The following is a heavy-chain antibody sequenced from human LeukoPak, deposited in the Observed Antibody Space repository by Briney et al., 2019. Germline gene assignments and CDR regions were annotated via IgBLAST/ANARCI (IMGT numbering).Heavy chain of an antibody. V-gene: IGHV3-20*04. CDR2: INWNGGST. Sequence: GGSLRLSCAASGFTFDDYGMSWVRQAPGKGLEWVSGINWNGGSTGYADSVKGRFTISRDNAKNSLYLQMNSLRAEDTAVYYCARAHPLPRTVTAKYYYYYGMDVWGQGTTVTVSS. CDR3: ARAHPLPRTVTAKYYYYYGMDV. CDR1: GFTFDDYG. J-gene: IGHJ6*02. D-gene: IGHD2-21*02.